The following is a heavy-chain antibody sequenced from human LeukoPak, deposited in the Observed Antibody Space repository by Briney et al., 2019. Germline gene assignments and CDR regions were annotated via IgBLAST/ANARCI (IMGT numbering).Heavy chain of an antibody. CDR2: IYYSGST. CDR1: GGSISSYY. Sequence: SETLSLTCTVSGGSISSYYWSWIRQPPGKGLEWIGYIYYSGSTNYSPSLKSRVTISVDTSKNQFSLKLSSVTAADTAVYYCARRVYSSSWSYYFDYWGQGTLVTVSS. D-gene: IGHD6-13*01. V-gene: IGHV4-59*08. J-gene: IGHJ4*02. CDR3: ARRVYSSSWSYYFDY.